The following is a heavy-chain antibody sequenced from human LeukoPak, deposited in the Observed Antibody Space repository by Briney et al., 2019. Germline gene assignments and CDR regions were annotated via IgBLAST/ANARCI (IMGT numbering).Heavy chain of an antibody. CDR2: INPNSGGT. CDR3: ARGGYSSGWFGLGDSWFDP. J-gene: IGHJ5*02. D-gene: IGHD6-19*01. V-gene: IGHV1-2*02. Sequence: GSSVKVSCKASGGTFSNYAISWVRQAPGQGLEWMGWINPNSGGTNYAQKFQGRVTMTRDTSISTAFMELSRLRSDDTAVYYCARGGYSSGWFGLGDSWFDPWGQGTLVTVSS. CDR1: GGTFSNYA.